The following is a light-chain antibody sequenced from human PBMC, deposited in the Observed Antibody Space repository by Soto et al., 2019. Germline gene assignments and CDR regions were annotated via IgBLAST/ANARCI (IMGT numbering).Light chain of an antibody. J-gene: IGLJ2*01. Sequence: QSVLTQPPSASGSPGQSVTISCTGSSSDVGSYNYVSWYQQYPGKAPKLMIYEVTKRPSGVPDRFSGSKSGNTASLTVSGLQPEDEADYYCSSYAGTNNALFGGGTKLTVL. CDR1: SSDVGSYNY. CDR2: EVT. V-gene: IGLV2-8*01. CDR3: SSYAGTNNAL.